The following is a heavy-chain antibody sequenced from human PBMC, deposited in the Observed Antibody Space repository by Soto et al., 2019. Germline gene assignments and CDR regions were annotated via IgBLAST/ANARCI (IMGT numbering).Heavy chain of an antibody. J-gene: IGHJ3*02. D-gene: IGHD2-2*02. CDR2: IYYSGST. CDR1: GGSIISGGYY. Sequence: SETLSLTCTVSGGSIISGGYYWIWIRQHPGKGLEWIGYIYYSGSTYYNPSLKSRVTISVDTSKNQFSLKLSSVTAADTAVYYCARVGVVPAAIQRAAFDIWGQGTMVTVSS. V-gene: IGHV4-31*03. CDR3: ARVGVVPAAIQRAAFDI.